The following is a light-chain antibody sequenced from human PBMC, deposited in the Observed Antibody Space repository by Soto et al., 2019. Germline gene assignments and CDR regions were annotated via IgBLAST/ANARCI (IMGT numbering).Light chain of an antibody. V-gene: IGKV3-11*01. Sequence: EIVLTQSPATLSLSPGERATLSCRASQSVSSYLAWYQQKPGQAPRLLIYDASNRATGIPARFSGSGSGTDFTLTSSSLEPEDFAVYDCQQRSNSLFTFAPRTKVDIK. J-gene: IGKJ3*01. CDR1: QSVSSY. CDR3: QQRSNSLFT. CDR2: DAS.